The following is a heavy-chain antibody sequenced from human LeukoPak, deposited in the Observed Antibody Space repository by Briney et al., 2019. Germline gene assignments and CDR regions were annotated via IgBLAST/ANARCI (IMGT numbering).Heavy chain of an antibody. CDR2: IYYSGST. CDR1: GGSISSSSYY. J-gene: IGHJ5*02. CDR3: AGAPLGYCSSTSCYPNWFDP. D-gene: IGHD2-2*01. Sequence: PSETLSLTCTVSGGSISSSSYYWGWLRQPPGKGLEWIGSIYYSGSTYYNPSLKSRVTISVDTSKNQLSLKLSSVTAADTAVYYCAGAPLGYCSSTSCYPNWFDPWGQGTLVTVSS. V-gene: IGHV4-39*01.